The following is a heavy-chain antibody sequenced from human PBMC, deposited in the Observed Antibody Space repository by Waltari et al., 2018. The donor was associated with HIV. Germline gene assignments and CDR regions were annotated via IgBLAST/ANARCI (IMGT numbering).Heavy chain of an antibody. CDR1: GFTFTQYT. D-gene: IGHD2-2*01. J-gene: IGHJ4*02. Sequence: VRLMESGGGLVEPGGSLTISCAASGFTFTQYTMNWIRHIPGKGLQWLASLSRDNRESYFIDSIKCRFTISRDNAANSVFLHMDRLRVDDTARYFCVRDDPGYEPIDYWGRGTLVTVSS. V-gene: IGHV3-21*02. CDR3: VRDDPGYEPIDY. CDR2: LSRDNRES.